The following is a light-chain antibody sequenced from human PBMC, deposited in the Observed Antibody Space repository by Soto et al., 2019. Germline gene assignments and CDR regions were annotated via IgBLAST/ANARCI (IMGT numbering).Light chain of an antibody. CDR2: KAT. CDR3: QQYYNLPIT. Sequence: DIQMTQSPSILSASVGERVTITCRASQRIDTWLAWYQQEPGTAPKLLIYKATTLQSGVPSRFSGSGSGTDFTVIISSLQPEDFATYSCQQYYNLPITFGQGTRLEIK. J-gene: IGKJ5*01. CDR1: QRIDTW. V-gene: IGKV1-5*03.